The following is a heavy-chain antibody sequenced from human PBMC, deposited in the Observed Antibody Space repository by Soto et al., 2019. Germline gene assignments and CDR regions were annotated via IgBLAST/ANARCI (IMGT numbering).Heavy chain of an antibody. V-gene: IGHV4-39*01. CDR3: ARHLIWDYGSGSYYFDY. J-gene: IGHJ4*02. Sequence: TSETLSLTCTVSGGSISSSSYYWGWIRQPPGKGLEWIGSIYYSGSTYYNPSLKSRVTISVDTSKNQFSLKLSSVTAADTAVYYCARHLIWDYGSGSYYFDYWGQGTLVTVSS. D-gene: IGHD3-10*01. CDR2: IYYSGST. CDR1: GGSISSSSYY.